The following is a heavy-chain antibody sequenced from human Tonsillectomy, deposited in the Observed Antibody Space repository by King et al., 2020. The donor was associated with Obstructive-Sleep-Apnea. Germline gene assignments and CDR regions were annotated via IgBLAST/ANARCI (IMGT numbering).Heavy chain of an antibody. CDR1: GFTFDDYA. V-gene: IGHV3-9*01. CDR2: ISWNSGRI. D-gene: IGHD3-10*01. J-gene: IGHJ3*02. Sequence: DVQLVQSGGGLVQPVRSLRLSCAASGFTFDDYAMQWVRQAPGKGLEWGSGISWNSGRIGSADSVKGRFPLSRDKAKNYLYLQMKSLRAEETALYYFANLEFGEFRGDDAFDIWGQGTMVTVSS. CDR3: ANLEFGEFRGDDAFDI.